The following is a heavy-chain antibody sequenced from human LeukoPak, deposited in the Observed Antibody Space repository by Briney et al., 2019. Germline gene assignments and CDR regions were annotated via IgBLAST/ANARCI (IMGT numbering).Heavy chain of an antibody. Sequence: GGSLRLSCAASGFTFRSYYMSWVRQAPGKGLEGVANIDQDGSDKYYVDSVKGRFTISRDNSKNTLYLQMNSLRAEDTAVYYCAREGSYGDYVGYFDYWGQGTLVTVSS. J-gene: IGHJ4*02. CDR3: AREGSYGDYVGYFDY. D-gene: IGHD4-17*01. CDR1: GFTFRSYY. V-gene: IGHV3-7*01. CDR2: IDQDGSDK.